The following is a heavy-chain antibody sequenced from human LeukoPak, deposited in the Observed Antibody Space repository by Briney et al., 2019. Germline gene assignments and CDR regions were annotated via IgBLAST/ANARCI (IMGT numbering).Heavy chain of an antibody. CDR2: IYTSGST. D-gene: IGHD1-26*01. V-gene: IGHV4-61*02. J-gene: IGHJ4*02. CDR3: ARDREVGATGYYFDY. CDR1: GGSISSGSYY. Sequence: SETLSLTCTVSGGSISSGSYYWSWIRQPAGKGLEWIGRIYTSGSTTYNSSLKSRVTVSLDTSKNHFSLRLSSVTAADTAVYYCARDREVGATGYYFDYWGQGTLVTVSS.